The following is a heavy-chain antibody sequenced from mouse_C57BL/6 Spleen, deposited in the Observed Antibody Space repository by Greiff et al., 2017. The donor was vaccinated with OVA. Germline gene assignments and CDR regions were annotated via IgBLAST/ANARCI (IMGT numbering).Heavy chain of an antibody. D-gene: IGHD2-4*01. CDR1: GFSLTSYG. CDR2: IRGDGSP. V-gene: IGHV2-3*01. Sequence: VMLVESGPGLVAPSQSLSITCTVSGFSLTSYGVSWVRQPPGKGLEWLGVIRGDGSPNYYSALISRLGTSKDNSTSQVSLKLNSLQTDDTAAYYCAKPDDYDGYFDVWGTGTTVTVSS. J-gene: IGHJ1*03. CDR3: AKPDDYDGYFDV.